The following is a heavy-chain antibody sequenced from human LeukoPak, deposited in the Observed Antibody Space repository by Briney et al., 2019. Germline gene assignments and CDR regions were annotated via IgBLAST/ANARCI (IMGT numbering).Heavy chain of an antibody. CDR2: IKQDGSEK. J-gene: IGHJ5*02. CDR1: GFTFSSYW. V-gene: IGHV3-7*01. CDR3: ARAVGGYCSGGSCYGGWFDP. Sequence: GGSLRLSCAASGFTFSSYWMSWVRRAPGKGLEWVANIKQDGSEKYYVDSVKGRFTLSRDNAKNSLYLQMNSLRAEDTAMYYCARAVGGYCSGGSCYGGWFDPWGQGTLVTVSS. D-gene: IGHD2-15*01.